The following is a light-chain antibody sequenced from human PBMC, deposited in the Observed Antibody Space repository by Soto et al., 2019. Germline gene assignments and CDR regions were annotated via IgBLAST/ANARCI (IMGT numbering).Light chain of an antibody. J-gene: IGLJ1*01. Sequence: SVLTKPPSASGTPGQRVSISCSGSSSNIGSNSVQWHQQLPGTAPNLLIYADNQRPSGVPDRFSGSKSGTSASLAITGLQSGDEADYYCAAWDDSLNGFVFGTGTKVTVL. CDR1: SSNIGSNS. CDR2: ADN. CDR3: AAWDDSLNGFV. V-gene: IGLV1-44*01.